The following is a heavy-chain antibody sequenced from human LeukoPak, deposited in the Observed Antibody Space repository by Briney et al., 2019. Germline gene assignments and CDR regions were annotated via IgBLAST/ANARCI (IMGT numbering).Heavy chain of an antibody. J-gene: IGHJ4*02. Sequence: SETLSLTCTVSGGSFLSYYWSWIRQSPGRGLEWIGSFSYGGSTNYNPSLESRVSISVHTSKKHFSLNLTSVTAADAAVYYCARLVVVAAREPYFDYWGQGTLVTVSS. V-gene: IGHV4-59*01. D-gene: IGHD2-15*01. CDR3: ARLVVVAAREPYFDY. CDR1: GGSFLSYY. CDR2: FSYGGST.